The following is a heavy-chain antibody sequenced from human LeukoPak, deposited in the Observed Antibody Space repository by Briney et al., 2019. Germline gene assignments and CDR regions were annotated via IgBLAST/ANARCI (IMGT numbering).Heavy chain of an antibody. D-gene: IGHD6-19*01. CDR3: ARDMSSGWYNWFDP. CDR1: GGSISSYY. V-gene: IGHV4-4*07. J-gene: IGHJ5*02. Sequence: SETLSLTCTVSGGSISSYYWSWLRQPAGKGLEWIGRIYTSGSTNYNPSLKSRVTMSVDTSKNQFSLKLSSVTAADTAVYYCARDMSSGWYNWFDPWGQGTLVTVSS. CDR2: IYTSGST.